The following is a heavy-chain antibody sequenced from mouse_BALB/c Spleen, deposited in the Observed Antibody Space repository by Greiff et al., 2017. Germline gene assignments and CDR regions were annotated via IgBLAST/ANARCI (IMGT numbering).Heavy chain of an antibody. CDR1: GYSITSDYA. J-gene: IGHJ4*01. CDR3: ARHYRYDAYAMDY. CDR2: ISYSGST. Sequence: EVKLQESGPGLVKPSQSLSLTCTVTGYSITSDYAWNWIRQFPGNKLEWMGYISYSGSTSYNPSLKSRISITRDTSKNQFFLQLNSVTTEDTATYYCARHYRYDAYAMDYWGQGTSVTVSS. V-gene: IGHV3-2*02. D-gene: IGHD2-14*01.